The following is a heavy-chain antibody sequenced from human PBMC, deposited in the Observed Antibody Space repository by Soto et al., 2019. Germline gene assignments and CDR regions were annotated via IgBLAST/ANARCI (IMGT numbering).Heavy chain of an antibody. D-gene: IGHD6-6*01. Sequence: GGSLRLSCAASGFTFDDYAMHWVRQAPGKGLEWVSGISWNSGSIGYADSVKGRFTISRDNAKNSLYLQMNSLRAEDTALYYCAKSPPYSSSKSDYWGQGTLVTVSS. CDR3: AKSPPYSSSKSDY. J-gene: IGHJ4*02. CDR2: ISWNSGSI. CDR1: GFTFDDYA. V-gene: IGHV3-9*01.